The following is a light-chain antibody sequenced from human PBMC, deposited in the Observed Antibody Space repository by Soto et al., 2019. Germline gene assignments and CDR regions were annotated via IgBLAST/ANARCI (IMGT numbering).Light chain of an antibody. CDR3: CSYAGTYTHVA. CDR1: SSDVGGYNF. J-gene: IGLJ2*01. CDR2: DVS. V-gene: IGLV2-11*01. Sequence: QSALTQPRSVSGSPGQSVTIYCTGTSSDVGGYNFVSWYQYHPGKAPKVIISDVSKRPSGVPDRFSGSKSDNTASLTISGLQAEDEADYYCCSYAGTYTHVAFGGGTKLTVL.